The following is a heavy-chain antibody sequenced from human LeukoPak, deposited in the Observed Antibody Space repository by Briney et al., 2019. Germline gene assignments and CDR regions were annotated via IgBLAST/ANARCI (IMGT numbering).Heavy chain of an antibody. D-gene: IGHD3-16*01. CDR2: IFYDGSKK. Sequence: GGSLRLSCVAFGFTFRNYGMHWIRQAPGKGLEWVSVIFYDGSKKYYADFVKGRFTISRDNSKNVVYLQMDSLRAEDTAFYYCARSLGETTFDWWGQGTLVTVPS. J-gene: IGHJ4*02. V-gene: IGHV3-33*01. CDR1: GFTFRNYG. CDR3: ARSLGETTFDW.